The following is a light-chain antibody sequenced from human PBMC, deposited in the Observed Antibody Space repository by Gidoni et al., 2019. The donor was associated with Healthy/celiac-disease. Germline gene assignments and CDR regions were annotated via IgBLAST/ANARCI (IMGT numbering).Light chain of an antibody. J-gene: IGKJ4*01. CDR1: QGISNS. CDR2: AAS. Sequence: IQMTQSPSSLSASVGDRVTITCRASQGISNSLAWYQQNTGKAPKLLLYAASRLESGVPSRFSGSGSGTDYTLTISSLQPEDFATYYCQQYYSTPPLTFGGGTKVEIK. CDR3: QQYYSTPPLT. V-gene: IGKV1-NL1*01.